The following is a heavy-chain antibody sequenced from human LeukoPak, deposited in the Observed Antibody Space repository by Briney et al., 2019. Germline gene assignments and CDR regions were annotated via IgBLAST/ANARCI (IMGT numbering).Heavy chain of an antibody. V-gene: IGHV5-51*01. CDR3: ARQITISHFDY. CDR2: IHPGDSDI. CDR1: GYTFTTYW. Sequence: KPGESLNISCPGSGYTFTTYWIDWVRQMPGKGLEWMGIIHPGDSDIRYSPSFKGQVTISADKSISTAYLQWSNLKASDTAMYYCARQITISHFDYWGQGTLVTVSS. D-gene: IGHD3-3*01. J-gene: IGHJ4*02.